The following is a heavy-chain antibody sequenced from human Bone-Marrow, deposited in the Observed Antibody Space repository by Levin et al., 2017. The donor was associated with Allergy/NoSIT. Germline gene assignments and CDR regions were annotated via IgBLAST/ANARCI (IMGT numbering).Heavy chain of an antibody. D-gene: IGHD3-3*01. CDR1: GFTFKSSW. J-gene: IGHJ4*02. CDR2: IKQDGSDT. V-gene: IGHV3-7*01. Sequence: GESLKISCAASGFTFKSSWMTWVRQAPAKGLEWVANIKQDGSDTYYVDSVKGRFTISKDNAKNSLYLHMSSLRAEDTAVYYCARDYYNSFDYWGQGTLVTVSS. CDR3: ARDYYNSFDY.